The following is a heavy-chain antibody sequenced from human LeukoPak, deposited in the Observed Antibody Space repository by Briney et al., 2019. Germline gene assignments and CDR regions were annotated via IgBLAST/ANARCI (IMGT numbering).Heavy chain of an antibody. CDR2: ISTGGSYI. V-gene: IGHV3-21*01. D-gene: IGHD3-10*01. J-gene: IGHJ5*02. CDR3: ARAGNYYGRHTNWFDP. Sequence: PGGSLRLSCAASGFTFSSYTMNWVRQAPGKGLEWVSSISTGGSYIYYADSVKGRFTISRDNAKNSLYLQMNSLRAGDTAVYYCARAGNYYGRHTNWFDPWGQGTLVTVSS. CDR1: GFTFSSYT.